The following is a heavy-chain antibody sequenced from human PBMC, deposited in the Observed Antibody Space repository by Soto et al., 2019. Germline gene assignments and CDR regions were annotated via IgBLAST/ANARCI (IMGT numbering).Heavy chain of an antibody. D-gene: IGHD2-2*01. V-gene: IGHV2-5*01. CDR2: IYWNDDE. CDR1: GFSLRNSEVG. Sequence: SGPTLVNPTQTLTLTRTFSGFSLRNSEVGVGWIRQPPGKALEWLALIYWNDDERYNPSLKSRLTITKDTSKNQVVLTMTNMDPVDTGTYYCTHSGGSGGFCSSTSCLGPSNYWGQGALVTVSS. J-gene: IGHJ4*02. CDR3: THSGGSGGFCSSTSCLGPSNY.